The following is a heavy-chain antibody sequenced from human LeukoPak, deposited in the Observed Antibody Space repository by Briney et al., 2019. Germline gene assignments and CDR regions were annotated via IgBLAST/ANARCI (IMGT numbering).Heavy chain of an antibody. V-gene: IGHV4-34*01. CDR3: ARLQRDSSGYNYYYYMDV. Sequence: SETLSLTCTVSGYSISSGYYWSWIRQPPGKGLEWIGEINHSGSTNYNPSLKSRVTISVDTSKNQFSLKLSSVTAADTAVYYCARLQRDSSGYNYYYYMDVWGKGTTVTISS. CDR1: GYSISSGYY. CDR2: INHSGST. D-gene: IGHD3-22*01. J-gene: IGHJ6*03.